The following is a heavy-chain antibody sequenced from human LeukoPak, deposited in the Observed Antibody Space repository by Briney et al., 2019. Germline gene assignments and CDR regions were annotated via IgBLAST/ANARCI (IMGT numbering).Heavy chain of an antibody. V-gene: IGHV4-59*08. CDR1: GDSINDYY. CDR3: ARRRAEGGSNGHYNWFDP. J-gene: IGHJ5*02. D-gene: IGHD6-13*01. Sequence: SETLSLTCTVSGDSINDYYWGWIRQPPGKGLEWIGYIYYSGRTKYNPSLQSRVTISLDTSKNQFSLKLSSVTAADTAVYYCARRRAEGGSNGHYNWFDPWGQGTLVTVSS. CDR2: IYYSGRT.